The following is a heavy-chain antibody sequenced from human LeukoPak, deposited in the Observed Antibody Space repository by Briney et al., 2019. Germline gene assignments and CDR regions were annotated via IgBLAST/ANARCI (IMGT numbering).Heavy chain of an antibody. CDR1: GFTFSSYG. CDR2: ISYDGSNK. Sequence: PGGSLRLSCAASGFTFSSYGMHWVRQAPGKGLEWVAVISYDGSNKYYADSVKGRFTISRDNSKNTLYLQMNSLRAEDTAVYYCAKESAYYYDSSGYYPSRHWGQGTLVTVSS. V-gene: IGHV3-30*18. CDR3: AKESAYYYDSSGYYPSRH. J-gene: IGHJ4*02. D-gene: IGHD3-22*01.